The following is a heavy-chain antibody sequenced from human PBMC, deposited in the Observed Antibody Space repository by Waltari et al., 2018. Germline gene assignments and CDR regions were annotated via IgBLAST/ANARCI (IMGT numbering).Heavy chain of an antibody. CDR3: ARLSAWYYDYYYAMDV. CDR2: LYTSGST. D-gene: IGHD6-19*01. V-gene: IGHV4-4*07. CDR1: GGSISSYY. Sequence: QVQLQESGPGLVKPSETLSLTCTVPGGSISSYYWSWIRQPAGKGLEWIGRLYTSGSTNYNPSLKSRVTMSVDTSKNQFSLKLTSVTAADTAVYYCARLSAWYYDYYYAMDVWGQGTTVTVSS. J-gene: IGHJ6*02.